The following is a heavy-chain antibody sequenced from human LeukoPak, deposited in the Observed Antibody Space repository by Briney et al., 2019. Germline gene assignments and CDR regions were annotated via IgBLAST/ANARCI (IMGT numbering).Heavy chain of an antibody. J-gene: IGHJ4*02. CDR3: TRHTSTYGDTVDY. CDR1: GFTFSGSA. Sequence: GGSLRLSCAASGFTFSGSAMHWVRQASGKGREWVGRIRSKANSYATANAASVKGRFTISRDDSKNTAYLQMNSLKTEDTAVYYCTRHTSTYGDTVDYWGQGTLVTVSS. D-gene: IGHD4-17*01. V-gene: IGHV3-73*01. CDR2: IRSKANSYAT.